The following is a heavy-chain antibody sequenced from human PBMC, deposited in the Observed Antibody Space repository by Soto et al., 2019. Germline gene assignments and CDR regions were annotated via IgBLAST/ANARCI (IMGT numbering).Heavy chain of an antibody. D-gene: IGHD3-10*01. Sequence: ASVKVSCKASGYTFTGYYMHWVRQAPGQGLEWMGWINPNSGGTNYAQKFQGWVTMTRDTSISTAYMELSRLRSDDTAVYYCARGPISGSDAFDIWGQGTMVTVAS. CDR2: INPNSGGT. CDR3: ARGPISGSDAFDI. V-gene: IGHV1-2*04. J-gene: IGHJ3*02. CDR1: GYTFTGYY.